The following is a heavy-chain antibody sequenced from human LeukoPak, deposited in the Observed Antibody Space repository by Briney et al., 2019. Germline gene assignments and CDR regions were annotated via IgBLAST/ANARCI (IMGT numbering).Heavy chain of an antibody. V-gene: IGHV4-34*01. CDR1: GGSFSGYY. CDR2: INHSGST. J-gene: IGHJ4*02. CDR3: ARGRYYYDSSGYYPTDRRFFDY. D-gene: IGHD3-22*01. Sequence: SETLSLTCAVYGGSFSGYYWSWIRQPPGKGLEWIGEINHSGSTNYNPSLKSRVTISVDTSKNQFSLKLGSVTAADTAVYYCARGRYYYDSSGYYPTDRRFFDYWGQGTLVTVSS.